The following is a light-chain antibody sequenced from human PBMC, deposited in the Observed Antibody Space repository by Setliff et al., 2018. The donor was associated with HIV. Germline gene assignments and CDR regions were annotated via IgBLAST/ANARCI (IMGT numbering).Light chain of an antibody. CDR2: DVN. V-gene: IGLV2-23*02. CDR1: SNDVGRYNL. J-gene: IGLJ2*01. CDR3: CSYAGSSAPVV. Sequence: QSVLTQPASVSGSPGQAVTISCTGTSNDVGRYNLVSWYQQYPGEAPKVIIYDVNKRPSGVSNRFSGSKSGNTASLTISGLQAEDEADFYCCSYAGSSAPVVFCGGTKVTVL.